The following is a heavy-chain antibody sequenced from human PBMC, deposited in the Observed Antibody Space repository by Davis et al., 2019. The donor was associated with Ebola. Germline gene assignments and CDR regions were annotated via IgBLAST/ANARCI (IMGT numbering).Heavy chain of an antibody. J-gene: IGHJ5*02. V-gene: IGHV4-39*07. CDR1: GGSISSSSYY. Sequence: SETLSLTCTVSGGSISSSSYYWGWIRQPPGKGLEWIGSIYYSGSTYYNPSLKSRVTISVDTSKNQFSLKLSSVTAADTAVYYCARGIRYCSGGSCYSWFDPWGQGTLVTVSS. CDR2: IYYSGST. D-gene: IGHD2-15*01. CDR3: ARGIRYCSGGSCYSWFDP.